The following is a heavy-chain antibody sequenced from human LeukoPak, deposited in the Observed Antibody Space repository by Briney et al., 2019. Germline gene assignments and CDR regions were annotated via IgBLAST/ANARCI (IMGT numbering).Heavy chain of an antibody. CDR3: ARTERSSSSPNAFDI. V-gene: IGHV3-64*01. Sequence: GGSLRLSCAASGFTFSSYAMHWVRQAPGKGLEYVSAISSNGGSTYYANSVKGRFTISRDNSKNTLYLQMGSLRAEDMAVYYCARTERSSSSPNAFDIWGQGTMVTVSS. CDR1: GFTFSSYA. CDR2: ISSNGGST. D-gene: IGHD6-6*01. J-gene: IGHJ3*02.